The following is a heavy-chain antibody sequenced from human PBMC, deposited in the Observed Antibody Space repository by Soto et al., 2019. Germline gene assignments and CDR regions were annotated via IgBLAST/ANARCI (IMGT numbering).Heavy chain of an antibody. CDR2: INPNSGGT. Sequence: GASVKVSCKASGYTFTGYYMHGVRQAPGQGLEWMGWINPNSGGTNYAQKFQGRVTMTRDTSISTAYMELSRLRSDDTAVYYCASVVAARIFWGDGSGMDVWGQWTTVAVSS. D-gene: IGHD6-6*01. J-gene: IGHJ6*02. CDR3: ASVVAARIFWGDGSGMDV. V-gene: IGHV1-2*02. CDR1: GYTFTGYY.